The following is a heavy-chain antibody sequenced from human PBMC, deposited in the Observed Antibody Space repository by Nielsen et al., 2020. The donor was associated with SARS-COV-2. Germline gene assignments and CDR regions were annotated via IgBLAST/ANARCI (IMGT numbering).Heavy chain of an antibody. D-gene: IGHD3-22*01. CDR1: GFTFSSYG. V-gene: IGHV3-33*01. CDR3: ARGRSVVMPPYYYYYGMDV. J-gene: IGHJ6*02. Sequence: GGSLRLSCAASGFTFSSYGMHWVRQAPGKGLEWVAVIWYDGSNKYYADSVKGRFTISRDNSKNTLYLQMNSLRAEDTAVYYCARGRSVVMPPYYYYYGMDVWGQGTTVTVSS. CDR2: IWYDGSNK.